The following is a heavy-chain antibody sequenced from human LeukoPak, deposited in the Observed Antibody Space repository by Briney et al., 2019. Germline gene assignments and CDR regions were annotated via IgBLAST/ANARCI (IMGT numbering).Heavy chain of an antibody. J-gene: IGHJ4*02. D-gene: IGHD3-10*01. CDR3: ARDKGTYHNKYYFDY. CDR1: GFPFNSYS. V-gene: IGHV3-48*02. CDR2: ISSCSSTI. Sequence: GGSLRLPCAVSGFPFNSYSMNWAPQAPGEGLEWLSYISSCSSTIFYADSVKGRFTISRDNAKNSLYLQMNSLRDENTAVYFCARDKGTYHNKYYFDYWGQGTLVTVSS.